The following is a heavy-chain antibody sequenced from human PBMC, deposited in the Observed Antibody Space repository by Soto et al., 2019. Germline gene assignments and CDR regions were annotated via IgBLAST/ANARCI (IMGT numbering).Heavy chain of an antibody. Sequence: SETLSLTCTVSGGSISSSSYYWGWIRQPPGKGLEWIGSIYYSGSTYYNQSLKSRVTISVDTSKNQFSLKLSSVTAADTAVYYCARAKRGIAVAGIDYWGQGTLVTVSS. J-gene: IGHJ4*02. V-gene: IGHV4-39*01. CDR3: ARAKRGIAVAGIDY. CDR2: IYYSGST. CDR1: GGSISSSSYY. D-gene: IGHD6-19*01.